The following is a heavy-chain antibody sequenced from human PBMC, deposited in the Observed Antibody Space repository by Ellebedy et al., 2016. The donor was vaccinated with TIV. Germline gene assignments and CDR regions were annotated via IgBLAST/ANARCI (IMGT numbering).Heavy chain of an antibody. V-gene: IGHV3-23*01. CDR1: GFTFSSYA. CDR3: AKVHKYCSGGSCYEPFDY. CDR2: ISGSGGST. D-gene: IGHD2-15*01. J-gene: IGHJ4*02. Sequence: GGSLRLXXAASGFTFSSYAMSWVRQAPGKGLEWVSAISGSGGSTYYADSVKGRFTISRDNSKNTLYLQMNSLRAEDTAVYYCAKVHKYCSGGSCYEPFDYWGQGTLVTVSS.